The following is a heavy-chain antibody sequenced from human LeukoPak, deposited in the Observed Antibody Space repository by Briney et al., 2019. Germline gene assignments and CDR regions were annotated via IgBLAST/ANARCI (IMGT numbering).Heavy chain of an antibody. CDR2: IYPGDSDT. Sequence: GESLKISFKGSGYSFTSYWIGWVRQMPGKGLEWMGIIYPGDSDTRYSPSFQGQVTISADKSISTAYLQWSSLKASDTAMYYCARRDITMVRGVINNAFDIWGQGTMVTVSS. D-gene: IGHD3-10*01. CDR1: GYSFTSYW. J-gene: IGHJ3*02. CDR3: ARRDITMVRGVINNAFDI. V-gene: IGHV5-51*01.